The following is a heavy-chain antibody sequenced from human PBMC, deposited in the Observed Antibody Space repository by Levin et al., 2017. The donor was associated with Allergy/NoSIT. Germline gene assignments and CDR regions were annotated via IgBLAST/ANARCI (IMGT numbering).Heavy chain of an antibody. Sequence: ASVKVSCKASGYTFNMYGINWVRQTPGQGLEWMGWISPDNGHRTYAQKVQGRVTMTTDRSTTTAYMELTSLTSDDTAMYFCARGQGGYESFDQWGQGTLVTVSS. CDR2: ISPDNGHR. CDR3: ARGQGGYESFDQ. V-gene: IGHV1-18*01. D-gene: IGHD5-12*01. J-gene: IGHJ4*02. CDR1: GYTFNMYG.